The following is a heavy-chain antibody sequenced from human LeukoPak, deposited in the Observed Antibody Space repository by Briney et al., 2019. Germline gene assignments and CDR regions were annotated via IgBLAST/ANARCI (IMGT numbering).Heavy chain of an antibody. CDR1: GFTFSSYS. CDR3: ARGPAANRNWFEP. V-gene: IGHV3-21*01. Sequence: GGSLRLSCAAYGFTFSSYSMNWVRQAPGKGLEWDSSISSSSSYIYYADSEKDRFTISKDNAKNSLYLQMSSLRAEDTAVYYCARGPAANRNWFEPWGQGTLVTVSS. CDR2: ISSSSSYI. D-gene: IGHD2-2*01. J-gene: IGHJ5*02.